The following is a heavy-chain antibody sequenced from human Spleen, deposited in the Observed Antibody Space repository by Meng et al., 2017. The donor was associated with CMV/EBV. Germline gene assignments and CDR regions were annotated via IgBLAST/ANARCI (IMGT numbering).Heavy chain of an antibody. Sequence: GESLKISCAASGFTVSSNYKSWVRQAPGKGLEWVSVIYSGGSTYYADSVKGRFTISRDNSKNTLYLQMNSLRAEDTAVYYCARDMGDGYNQYYFDYWGQGTLVTVSS. CDR1: GFTVSSNY. CDR3: ARDMGDGYNQYYFDY. J-gene: IGHJ4*02. CDR2: IYSGGST. V-gene: IGHV3-53*01. D-gene: IGHD5-24*01.